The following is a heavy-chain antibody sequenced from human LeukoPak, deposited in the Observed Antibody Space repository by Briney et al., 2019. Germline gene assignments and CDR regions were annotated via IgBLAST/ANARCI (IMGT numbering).Heavy chain of an antibody. CDR3: ARGFYMVRGVILGY. CDR1: GYTFTSYD. D-gene: IGHD3-10*01. CDR2: MNPNSGNT. J-gene: IGHJ3*01. Sequence: ASVKVSCKASGYTFTSYDINWVRQATGQGLEWMGWMNPNSGNTGYAQKFQGRVTMTRNTSISTAYMEPSSLRSEDTAVYYCARGFYMVRGVILGYWGQGTMVTVSS. V-gene: IGHV1-8*01.